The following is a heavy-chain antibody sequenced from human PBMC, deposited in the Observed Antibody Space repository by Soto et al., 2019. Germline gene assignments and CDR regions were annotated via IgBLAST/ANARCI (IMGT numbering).Heavy chain of an antibody. CDR3: ATSYSSASWYFQD. J-gene: IGHJ1*01. D-gene: IGHD6-6*01. Sequence: EVQLVESGGGLVKPGGSLGLSCAASGFSFTNYYLNWVRQAPGKGLEWVSSISGDSTYIYYADSLKGRFTVSRDTAKSSLYLQINSLRAEDTAVYYCATSYSSASWYFQDWGQGTQVIVSS. CDR1: GFSFTNYY. V-gene: IGHV3-21*01. CDR2: ISGDSTYI.